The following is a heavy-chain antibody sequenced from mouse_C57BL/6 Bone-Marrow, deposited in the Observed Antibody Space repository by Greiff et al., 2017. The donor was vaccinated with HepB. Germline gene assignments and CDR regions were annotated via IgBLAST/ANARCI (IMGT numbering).Heavy chain of an antibody. CDR1: GFTFSSYG. CDR3: AVADY. Sequence: EVKLVESGGDLVKPGGSLKLSCAASGFTFSSYGMSWVRQTPDKRLEWVATISSGGSYTYYPDSVKGRFTISRDNAKNTLYLQMSSLKSEDTAMYYCAVADYWGQGTTLTVSS. D-gene: IGHD1-1*01. J-gene: IGHJ2*01. CDR2: ISSGGSYT. V-gene: IGHV5-6*01.